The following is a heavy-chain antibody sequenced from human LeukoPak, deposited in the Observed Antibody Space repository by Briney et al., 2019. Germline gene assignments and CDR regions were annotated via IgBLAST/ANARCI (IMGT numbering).Heavy chain of an antibody. D-gene: IGHD4-23*01. CDR2: INAYNGNT. V-gene: IGHV1-18*01. CDR3: ARTVVTPKSFDY. Sequence: ASVKVSCKASGYTFTSYGISWVRQAPGQGLEWMGWINAYNGNTNYAQKLQGRVTMTTDTSTSTAYMELRSLRSDDTAVYYCARTVVTPKSFDYWGQGTLVTVSS. J-gene: IGHJ4*02. CDR1: GYTFTSYG.